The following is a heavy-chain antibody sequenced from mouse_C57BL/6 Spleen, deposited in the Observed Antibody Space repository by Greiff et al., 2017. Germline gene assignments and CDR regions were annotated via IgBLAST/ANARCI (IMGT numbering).Heavy chain of an antibody. Sequence: QVQLQQSGAELVRPGASVTLSCKASGYTFTDYEMHWVKQTPVHGLAWIGAIDPETGGTAYNQKFKGKAILTADKSSSTAYMELRSLTSEDSAVYYCTRSSGYAMDYWGQGTSVTVSS. D-gene: IGHD3-2*02. J-gene: IGHJ4*01. CDR1: GYTFTDYE. V-gene: IGHV1-15*01. CDR2: IDPETGGT. CDR3: TRSSGYAMDY.